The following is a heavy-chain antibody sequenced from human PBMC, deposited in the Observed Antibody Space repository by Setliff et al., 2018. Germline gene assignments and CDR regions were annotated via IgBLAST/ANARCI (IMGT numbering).Heavy chain of an antibody. V-gene: IGHV4-39*07. J-gene: IGHJ4*02. D-gene: IGHD4-4*01. CDR1: GGRISGSNHY. CDR2: IHSSGDT. Sequence: SETLSLTCTVSGGRISGSNHYWGWVRQPPGKGLEWIGRIHSSGDTKYNPSLKTRVTIAVDTSKNQFSLKLNSATAADTAVYYCARATVGLATIIYFDSWGPGTLVTVSS. CDR3: ARATVGLATIIYFDS.